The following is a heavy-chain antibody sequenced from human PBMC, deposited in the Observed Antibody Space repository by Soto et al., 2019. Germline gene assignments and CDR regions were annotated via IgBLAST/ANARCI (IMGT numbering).Heavy chain of an antibody. CDR3: AREGSYSAYNFAHGIQLWSFDF. CDR2: IFSSGST. D-gene: IGHD5-12*01. J-gene: IGHJ4*02. V-gene: IGHV4-4*07. CDR1: GGSINTFY. Sequence: SETLSLTCTVSGGSINTFYWGWVRQPAGKGLEWIGRIFSSGSTSFNPSLESRVAMSVDTSKNHFSLNLSSVTAADMAVYYCAREGSYSAYNFAHGIQLWSFDFWGQGALVTVSS.